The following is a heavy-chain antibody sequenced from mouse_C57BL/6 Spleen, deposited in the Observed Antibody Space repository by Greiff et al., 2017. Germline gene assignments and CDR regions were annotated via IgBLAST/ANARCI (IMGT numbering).Heavy chain of an antibody. CDR1: GYTFTDYN. Sequence: VQLKQSGPELVKPGASVKIPCTASGYTFTDYNMDWVQQSPGKSLEWIGDINPNNGGTIYNQKFKGKATLTVDKSSSTAYMELRSLTSEDTAVYYCARVGTVLYAYWGQGTLVTVSA. CDR2: INPNNGGT. J-gene: IGHJ3*01. D-gene: IGHD4-1*01. CDR3: ARVGTVLYAY. V-gene: IGHV1-18*01.